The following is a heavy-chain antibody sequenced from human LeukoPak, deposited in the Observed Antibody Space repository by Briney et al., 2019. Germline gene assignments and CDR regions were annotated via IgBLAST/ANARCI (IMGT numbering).Heavy chain of an antibody. CDR1: GFTFSSYS. CDR3: ARDLGGAYSSGWYGGDY. Sequence: GRSLRLSCAASGFTFSSYSMHWVRQAPGKGLEWVAVISYDGSKKYYADSVKGRFTLSRDNSKSTLSLQMTSLRAEDTAVYYCARDLGGAYSSGWYGGDYWGQGTLVTVSS. V-gene: IGHV3-30-3*01. CDR2: ISYDGSKK. D-gene: IGHD6-13*01. J-gene: IGHJ4*02.